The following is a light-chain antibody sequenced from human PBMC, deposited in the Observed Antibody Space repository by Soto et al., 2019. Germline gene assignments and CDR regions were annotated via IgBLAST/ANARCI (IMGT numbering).Light chain of an antibody. Sequence: EIVLTQSPGTLSLSPGERATLSCRARQSVSSSYLAWYQQKPGQAPRLLIYGASRRATGIPDRFSGSGSGTDFTLTISRLEPEDFAVYYCQQSVTFGPGTKVDIK. CDR3: QQSVT. V-gene: IGKV3-20*01. CDR1: QSVSSSY. CDR2: GAS. J-gene: IGKJ3*01.